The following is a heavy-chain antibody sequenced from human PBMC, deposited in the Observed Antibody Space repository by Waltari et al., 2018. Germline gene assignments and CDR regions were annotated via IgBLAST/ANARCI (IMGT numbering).Heavy chain of an antibody. Sequence: QLQLQESGPGLVKPSETLSLTCTVSGGSISSSSYYWGWIRQPPGKGLEWIGSIYYSGSTYYNPSLKSRVTISVDTSKNQFSLKLISVTAADTAVYYCASHRSLYGGNSGLAFDIWGQGTMVTVSS. CDR2: IYYSGST. J-gene: IGHJ3*02. CDR1: GGSISSSSYY. CDR3: ASHRSLYGGNSGLAFDI. V-gene: IGHV4-39*01. D-gene: IGHD2-21*02.